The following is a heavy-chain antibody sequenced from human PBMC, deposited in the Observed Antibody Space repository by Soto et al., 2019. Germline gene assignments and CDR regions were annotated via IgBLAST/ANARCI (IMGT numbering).Heavy chain of an antibody. CDR2: IERDDDDK. D-gene: IGHD1-20*01. CDR1: GFSITSPGMS. V-gene: IGHV2-70*13. Sequence: SGPTLVNPTETLTLTCTFSGFSITSPGMSVSWIRQPPGRAPEWLALIERDDDDKYYSTSLKTRLTISKDTRKNQVVPTMANMDPADTATYYCARSIRGPRKFNGMDVWGQGTTVTVSS. CDR3: ARSIRGPRKFNGMDV. J-gene: IGHJ6*02.